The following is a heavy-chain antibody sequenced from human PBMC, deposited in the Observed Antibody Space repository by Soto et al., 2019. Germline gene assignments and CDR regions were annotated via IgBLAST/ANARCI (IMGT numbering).Heavy chain of an antibody. J-gene: IGHJ4*02. CDR1: GFTFSSYA. CDR2: ISYDGGYK. CDR3: EKDYLGRSHAFDS. Sequence: WWSLRLSCAACGFTFSSYAMHWVRQAPGKGLEWVAVISYDGGYKYYADSVKGRFATSRDNAKNMLYLQMNSLRTEDTAVFFCEKDYLGRSHAFDSWGQGTLVTVSS. V-gene: IGHV3-30*18. D-gene: IGHD3-16*02.